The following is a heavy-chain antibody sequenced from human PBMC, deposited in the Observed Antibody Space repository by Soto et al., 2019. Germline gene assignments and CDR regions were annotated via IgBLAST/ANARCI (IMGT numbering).Heavy chain of an antibody. J-gene: IGHJ6*04. CDR1: GFTFSSYW. Sequence: PGGSLRLSCAASGFTFSSYWMFWVRQAPGKGLVWVSRINTDGSGTTYADSVKGRFIISRDNAKNTLYLQMNSLGAEDTAGYYCARGSGGWDVWGKGTTVTVAS. CDR2: INTDGSGT. D-gene: IGHD3-10*01. CDR3: ARGSGGWDV. V-gene: IGHV3-74*01.